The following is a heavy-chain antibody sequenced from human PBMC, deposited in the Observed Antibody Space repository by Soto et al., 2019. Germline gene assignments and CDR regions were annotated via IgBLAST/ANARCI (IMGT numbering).Heavy chain of an antibody. D-gene: IGHD3-10*01. CDR1: GGTFSSYA. CDR2: IIPIFGTA. CDR3: ARGAYYYGSGSYYQNFDGSFDY. Sequence: QVQLVQSGAEVKKPGSSVKVSCKASGGTFSSYAISWVRQAPGQGLEWMGGIIPIFGTANYAQKFQGRVTITADESTSTAYVELSSLRSEDTAVYYCARGAYYYGSGSYYQNFDGSFDYWGQGTLVTVSS. J-gene: IGHJ4*02. V-gene: IGHV1-69*12.